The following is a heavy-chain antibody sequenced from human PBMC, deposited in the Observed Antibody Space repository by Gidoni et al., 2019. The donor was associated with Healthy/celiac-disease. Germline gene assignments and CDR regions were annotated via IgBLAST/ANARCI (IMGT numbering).Heavy chain of an antibody. CDR1: GYTFTSYA. CDR3: ARDKQWLVMNYYYGMDV. Sequence: QVQLVHSGSELKKPGASVKVSCKASGYTFTSYAMNWVRQAPGQGLEWMGWINTNTGNPTYAQGFTGRFVFSLDTSVSTAYLQISSLKAEDTAVYYCARDKQWLVMNYYYGMDVWGQGTTVTVSS. D-gene: IGHD6-19*01. V-gene: IGHV7-4-1*02. J-gene: IGHJ6*02. CDR2: INTNTGNP.